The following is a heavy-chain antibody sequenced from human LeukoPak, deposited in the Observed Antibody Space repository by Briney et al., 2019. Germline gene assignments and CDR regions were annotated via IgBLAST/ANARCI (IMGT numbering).Heavy chain of an antibody. J-gene: IGHJ4*02. CDR1: GFTFSDYY. CDR2: ISSSCSTI. D-gene: IGHD6-13*01. V-gene: IGHV3-11*01. Sequence: KSGGSLRLSCAASGFTFSDYYMSWIRQAPGKGREWVSYISSSCSTIYYADSVKGRFTISRDNAKNSLYLQMNSLRAEDTAVYYCARDVGVGYSSSYDYWGQGTLVTVSS. CDR3: ARDVGVGYSSSYDY.